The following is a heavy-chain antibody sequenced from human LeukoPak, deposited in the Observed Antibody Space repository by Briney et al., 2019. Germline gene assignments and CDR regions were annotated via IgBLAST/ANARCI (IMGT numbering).Heavy chain of an antibody. CDR3: GREDTGVAFDI. D-gene: IGHD2-8*01. J-gene: IGHJ3*02. CDR1: RFTFSSYE. V-gene: IGHV3-48*03. Sequence: GGSLRLSCAASRFTFSSYEMSWVRQAPGKGLEWVAYICGSGSKHYAHSVKGRVTMSRDKSKNLLYLQMYSLRVEDTAVYYCGREDTGVAFDIWGQGTTVTV. CDR2: ICGSGSK.